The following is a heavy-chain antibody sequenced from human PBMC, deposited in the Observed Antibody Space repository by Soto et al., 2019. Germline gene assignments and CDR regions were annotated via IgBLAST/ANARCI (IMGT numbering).Heavy chain of an antibody. Sequence: LGESLKISCKGSGYSFTSYWIGWVRQMPGKGLEWMGIIYPGDSDTRYSPSFQGQVTISADKSISTAYLQWSSLKASDTAMYYCARHPNHTLTGYYRSYYYYGMDVWGQGTTVTVSS. D-gene: IGHD3-9*01. CDR3: ARHPNHTLTGYYRSYYYYGMDV. CDR1: GYSFTSYW. CDR2: IYPGDSDT. V-gene: IGHV5-51*01. J-gene: IGHJ6*02.